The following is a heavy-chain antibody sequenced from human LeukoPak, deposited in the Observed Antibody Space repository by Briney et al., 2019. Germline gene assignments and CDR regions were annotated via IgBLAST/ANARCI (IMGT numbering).Heavy chain of an antibody. CDR1: GYTFTGYY. J-gene: IGHJ4*02. V-gene: IGHV1-2*02. Sequence: GASVKVSCKASGYTFTGYYMHWVRQAPGQGLEWMGWINPNSGGTNYAQKSQGRVTMTRDTSISTAYMELSRLRSDDTAVYYCARGTYYYDSSGRRHYFDYWGQGTLVTVSS. D-gene: IGHD3-22*01. CDR3: ARGTYYYDSSGRRHYFDY. CDR2: INPNSGGT.